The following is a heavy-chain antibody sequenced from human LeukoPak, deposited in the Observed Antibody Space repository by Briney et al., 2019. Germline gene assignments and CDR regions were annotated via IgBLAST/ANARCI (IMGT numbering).Heavy chain of an antibody. V-gene: IGHV3-23*01. D-gene: IGHD2-2*01. CDR1: GFTFSSYA. CDR2: INHSGGNT. CDR3: AKGSRCSSTSCYYNWFDP. J-gene: IGHJ5*02. Sequence: GGSLRLSCAASGFTFSSYAMTWVRQAPGKGLEWVSAINHSGGNTYYADSVKGRFSISRDNSKNTLYLQMYSLRAEDTAVYYCAKGSRCSSTSCYYNWFDPWGQGTLVTVSS.